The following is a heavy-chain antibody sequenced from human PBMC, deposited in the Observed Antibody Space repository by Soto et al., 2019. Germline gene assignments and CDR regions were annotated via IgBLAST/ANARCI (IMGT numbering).Heavy chain of an antibody. J-gene: IGHJ2*01. Sequence: QVQLQQWGAGPLRPLETLSLTCGVSGGSFSGYYWAWIRQSPGKGLKWIGEINDRGPINYNPSLKSRVSISVDTSKNHYSLNLRSVTAADTAVYYCARESHDILTGPPWVWYFDLWGRGTLVTVSS. V-gene: IGHV4-34*01. CDR1: GGSFSGYY. D-gene: IGHD3-9*01. CDR2: INDRGPI. CDR3: ARESHDILTGPPWVWYFDL.